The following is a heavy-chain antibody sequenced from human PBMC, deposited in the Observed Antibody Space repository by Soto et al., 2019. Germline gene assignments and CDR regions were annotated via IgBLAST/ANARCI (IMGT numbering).Heavy chain of an antibody. V-gene: IGHV3-30-3*01. CDR3: ARAGSGYSYGPHFDY. CDR2: ISYDGSNK. D-gene: IGHD5-18*01. J-gene: IGHJ4*02. CDR1: GFTFSSYA. Sequence: PVGSLRLSCAASGFTFSSYAMHWVRQAPGKGLEWVAVISYDGSNKYYADSVKGRFTISRDNSKNTLYLQMNSLRAEDTAVYYCARAGSGYSYGPHFDYWGQGTLVTVSS.